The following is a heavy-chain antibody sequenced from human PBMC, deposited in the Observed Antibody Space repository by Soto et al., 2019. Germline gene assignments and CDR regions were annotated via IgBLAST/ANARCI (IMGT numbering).Heavy chain of an antibody. CDR2: ISYDGSNK. CDR3: AKGKSRSRYYYYGMDV. J-gene: IGHJ6*02. V-gene: IGHV3-30*18. CDR1: GFTFSSYG. Sequence: PGGSLRLSCAASGFTFSSYGMHWVRQAPGKGLEWVAVISYDGSNKYYADSVKGRFTISRDNSKNTLYLQMNSLRAEDTAVYYCAKGKSRSRYYYYGMDVWGQGTTVTVSS.